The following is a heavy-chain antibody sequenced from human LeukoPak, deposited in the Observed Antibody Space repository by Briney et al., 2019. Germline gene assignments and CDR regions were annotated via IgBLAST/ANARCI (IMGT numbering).Heavy chain of an antibody. CDR1: GFTFSDHY. Sequence: GGSLRLSCAASGFTFSDHYMDWVRQAPGKGLEWVGRIRNKVNSYTTEYAASVKGRFTISRDDSKNSLYPQMNSLKTADTAVYFCARALQYSSGWSHAFDVWGQGTMVTVSS. D-gene: IGHD6-19*01. J-gene: IGHJ3*01. V-gene: IGHV3-72*01. CDR2: IRNKVNSYTT. CDR3: ARALQYSSGWSHAFDV.